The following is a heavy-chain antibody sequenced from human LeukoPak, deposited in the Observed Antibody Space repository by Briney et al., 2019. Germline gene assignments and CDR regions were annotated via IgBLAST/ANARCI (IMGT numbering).Heavy chain of an antibody. J-gene: IGHJ6*02. CDR3: ARDNWNYGSSMDV. Sequence: PSETLSLTCTVSGGSVSSGSYYWSWIRQPPGKGLEWIGYIYYSGSTNYNPSLKSRVTISVDTSKNQFSLKLSSVTAVDTAVYHCARDNWNYGSSMDVWGQGTTVTVSS. V-gene: IGHV4-61*01. CDR2: IYYSGST. D-gene: IGHD1-7*01. CDR1: GGSVSSGSYY.